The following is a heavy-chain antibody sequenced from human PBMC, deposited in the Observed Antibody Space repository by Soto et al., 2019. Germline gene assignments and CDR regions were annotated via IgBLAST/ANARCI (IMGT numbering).Heavy chain of an antibody. J-gene: IGHJ6*02. CDR3: ARHCSGGSCYPGMDV. D-gene: IGHD2-15*01. Sequence: EVQLVESGGGLVKPGGSLRLSCAASGFNFNSYTINWVRQAPGKRLEWLSSISSSGYIFSTDSVRGRFTIYRDHAKNSVYLQINSLRAADTAVYFCARHCSGGSCYPGMDVWGQGTTVTVSS. CDR1: GFNFNSYT. CDR2: ISSSGYI. V-gene: IGHV3-21*01.